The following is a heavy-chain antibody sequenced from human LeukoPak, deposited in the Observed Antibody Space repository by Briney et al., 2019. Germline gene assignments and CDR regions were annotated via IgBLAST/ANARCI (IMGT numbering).Heavy chain of an antibody. CDR3: ARGSSKNQYTSGWYYDS. CDR2: ISYDGDTE. V-gene: IGHV3-30*04. Sequence: PGTSLRLSCAASGFTFSNYAVHWVRQAPGKGLEWVAVISYDGDTEYYADSVKGRFTISRDNSKNTLYLQMNSLRAEDTAVYYCARGSSKNQYTSGWYYDSWGQGTLVTVSS. D-gene: IGHD6-19*01. J-gene: IGHJ4*02. CDR1: GFTFSNYA.